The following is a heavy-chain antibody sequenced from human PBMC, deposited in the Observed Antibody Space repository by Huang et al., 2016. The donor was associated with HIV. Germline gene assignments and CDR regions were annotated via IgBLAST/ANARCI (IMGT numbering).Heavy chain of an antibody. CDR2: SKSDGSST. CDR1: GFTFSSSW. J-gene: IGHJ4*02. D-gene: IGHD3-10*01. CDR3: ARGSRQGKYYYGSGTAY. V-gene: IGHV3-74*01. Sequence: EVQLVESGGGLVQPGGSLRLSCAASGFTFSSSWVHWVRTVAGKGMGWVSQSKSDGSSTSYADSVKGRFTISRDNAKNTLYLKMNSLRAEDTAVYYCARGSRQGKYYYGSGTAYWGQGTLVTVSS.